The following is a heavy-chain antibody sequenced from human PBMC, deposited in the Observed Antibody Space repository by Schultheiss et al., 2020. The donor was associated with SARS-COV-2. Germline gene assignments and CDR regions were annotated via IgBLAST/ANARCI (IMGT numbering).Heavy chain of an antibody. V-gene: IGHV1-69*13. CDR1: GYTFTSYG. J-gene: IGHJ3*02. Sequence: SVKVSCKASGYTFTSYGISWVRQAPGQGLEWMGGIIPIFGTANYAQKFQGRVTITADESTSTAYMELSRLRSDDTAVYYCARAYDSSGYHAFDIWGQGTMVTVSS. CDR2: IIPIFGTA. CDR3: ARAYDSSGYHAFDI. D-gene: IGHD3-22*01.